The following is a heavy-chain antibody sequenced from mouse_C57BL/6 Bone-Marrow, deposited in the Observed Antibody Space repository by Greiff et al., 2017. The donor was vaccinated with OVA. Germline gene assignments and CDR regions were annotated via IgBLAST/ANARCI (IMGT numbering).Heavy chain of an antibody. V-gene: IGHV1-64*01. Sequence: QVQLQQPGAELVKPGASVKLSCKASGYTFTSYWMHWVKQRPGQGLEWIGMIHPNSGSTNYNEKFNSKTTLTVDKSSSTAYMQLSSLTSEDSAVYYWARPTHPDYAMDYWGQGTSVTVSS. CDR3: ARPTHPDYAMDY. CDR1: GYTFTSYW. J-gene: IGHJ4*01. CDR2: IHPNSGST.